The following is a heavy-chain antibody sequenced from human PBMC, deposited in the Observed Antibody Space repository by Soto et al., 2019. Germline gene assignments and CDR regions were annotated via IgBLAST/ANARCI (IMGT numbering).Heavy chain of an antibody. D-gene: IGHD6-13*01. V-gene: IGHV3-33*01. CDR2: IWYDGSNK. Sequence: WGSRRLSCAASGFTFSSYGMHWVRQAPGKGLEWVAVIWYDGSNKYYADSVKGRFTISRDNSKNTLYLQMNSLRAEDTAVYYCARGRSSRVNNWCERLGQGNLVTVSS. CDR3: ARGRSSRVNNWCER. CDR1: GFTFSSYG. J-gene: IGHJ5*01.